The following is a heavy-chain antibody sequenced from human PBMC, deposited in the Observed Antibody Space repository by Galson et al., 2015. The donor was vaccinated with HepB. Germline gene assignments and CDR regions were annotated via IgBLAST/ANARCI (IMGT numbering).Heavy chain of an antibody. J-gene: IGHJ4*02. Sequence: SLRLSCAASEFTISAYWMSWVRQTPEKGLEWVATIKFDGNGKKYIDSVKGRFTISRDNAKKSLYLQMNSLRVEDTAVYYCVRDAGYGSSDSVNHYLDYWGQGTLVTVSS. D-gene: IGHD3-22*01. V-gene: IGHV3-7*03. CDR3: VRDAGYGSSDSVNHYLDY. CDR2: IKFDGNGK. CDR1: EFTISAYW.